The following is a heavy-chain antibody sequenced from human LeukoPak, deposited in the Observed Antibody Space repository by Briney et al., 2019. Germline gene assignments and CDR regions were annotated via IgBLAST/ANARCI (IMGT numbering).Heavy chain of an antibody. V-gene: IGHV1-18*01. J-gene: IGHJ4*02. CDR3: AREFTGTTNYFDY. D-gene: IGHD1-1*01. CDR1: GYTFTSYG. CDR2: ISAYNGNT. Sequence: ASVKVSCKASGYTFTSYGISWVRQAPGQGLEWMGWISAYNGNTNYAQKLQGRVTMTRDTSISTAYMELSRLRSDDTAVYYCAREFTGTTNYFDYWGQGTLVTVSS.